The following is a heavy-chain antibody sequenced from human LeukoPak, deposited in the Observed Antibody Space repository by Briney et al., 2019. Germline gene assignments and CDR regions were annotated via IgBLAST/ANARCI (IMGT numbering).Heavy chain of an antibody. CDR3: ARDTDDYYDSSGYLTNII. V-gene: IGHV3-23*01. D-gene: IGHD3-22*01. CDR2: ISGGGGTT. Sequence: GGSLRLSCAASGFTFSAYAMSWVRQAPGKGLEWVSAISGGGGTTYYADSVEGRFTISRDDSKNTLYLQMNSLRAEDTAVYYCARDTDDYYDSSGYLTNIIWGQGTMVTVSS. J-gene: IGHJ3*02. CDR1: GFTFSAYA.